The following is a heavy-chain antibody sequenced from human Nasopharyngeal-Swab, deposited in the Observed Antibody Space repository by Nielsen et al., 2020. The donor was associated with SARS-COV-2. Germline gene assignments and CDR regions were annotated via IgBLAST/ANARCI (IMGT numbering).Heavy chain of an antibody. CDR3: ARSHIVVVTDAFDI. CDR2: INPNSGGT. CDR1: GHTFTGYY. Sequence: ASVKVSCKASGHTFTGYYMHWVRQAPGQGLEWMGRINPNSGGTNYAQKFQGWVTMTRDTSISTAYMELSRLRSDDTAVYYCARSHIVVVTDAFDIWGQGTMVTVSS. V-gene: IGHV1-2*04. J-gene: IGHJ3*02. D-gene: IGHD2-21*02.